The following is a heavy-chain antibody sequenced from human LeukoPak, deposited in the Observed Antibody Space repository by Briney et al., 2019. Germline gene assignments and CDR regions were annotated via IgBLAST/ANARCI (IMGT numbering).Heavy chain of an antibody. CDR1: GGSISGSSYY. D-gene: IGHD6-13*01. CDR2: IYYSGST. V-gene: IGHV4-39*07. Sequence: SETLSLTCTVSGGSISGSSYYWGWIRQPPGKGLEWIGSIYYSGSTNYNPSLKSRVTISVDTSKNQFSLKLSSVTAADTAVYYCARVAPEAASLDYWGQGTLVTVSS. CDR3: ARVAPEAASLDY. J-gene: IGHJ4*02.